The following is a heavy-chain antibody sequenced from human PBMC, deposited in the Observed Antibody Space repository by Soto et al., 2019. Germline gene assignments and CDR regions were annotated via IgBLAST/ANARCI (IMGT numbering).Heavy chain of an antibody. J-gene: IGHJ5*02. V-gene: IGHV4-30-4*01. D-gene: IGHD2-15*01. CDR3: AREVLGYCSGGSCYSIPWFDP. Sequence: QVQLQESGPGLVKPSQTLSLTCTVSGGSISSGDYYWSWIRQPPGKGLEWIGYIYYSGSTYYNPSLKSRVTISVDTSKNQFSLKLSSVTAVDTAVYYCAREVLGYCSGGSCYSIPWFDPWGQGTLVTVSS. CDR1: GGSISSGDYY. CDR2: IYYSGST.